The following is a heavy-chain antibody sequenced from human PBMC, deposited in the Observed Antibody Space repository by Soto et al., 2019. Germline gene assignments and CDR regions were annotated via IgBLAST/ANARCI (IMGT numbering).Heavy chain of an antibody. CDR3: ARRGGGDSLFDS. Sequence: QLHLQESGPGLVKPSETLSLTCTVSGDSFSTSNYYWGWIRQPPGKGLEWIGNIFYGGGTGVTYYNPSLQSRVIISVDTSKNQFSLKLRSITAADTTFYFCARRGGGDSLFDSWGQGKLVTVSS. CDR1: GDSFSTSNYY. CDR2: IFYGGGTGVT. V-gene: IGHV4-39*01. D-gene: IGHD4-17*01. J-gene: IGHJ4*02.